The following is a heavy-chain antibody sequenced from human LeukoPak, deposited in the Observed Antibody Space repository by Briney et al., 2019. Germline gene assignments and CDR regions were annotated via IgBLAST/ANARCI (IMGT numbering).Heavy chain of an antibody. CDR2: IYTNGGA. J-gene: IGHJ4*02. V-gene: IGHV4-61*02. CDR3: AREPPGY. CDR1: GGSVTSGNYY. Sequence: SQTLSLTGTVSGGSVTSGNYYWNWIRQPAGKGLEWIGRIYTNGGASYNPSLKSRVTISIDASRNQFSLKLSSVTAADTAVYYCAREPPGYWGQGILVTVSA.